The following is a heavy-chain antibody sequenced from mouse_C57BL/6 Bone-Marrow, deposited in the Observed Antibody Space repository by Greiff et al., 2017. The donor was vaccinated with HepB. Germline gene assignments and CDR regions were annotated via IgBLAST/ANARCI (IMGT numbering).Heavy chain of an antibody. V-gene: IGHV5-6*01. CDR3: ARRSSAWFAY. D-gene: IGHD1-1*01. Sequence: VQLKESGGDLVKPGGSLKLSCAASGFTFSSYGMSWVRQTPDKRLEWVATISSGGSYTYYPDSVKGRFTISRDNAKNTLYLQMSSLKSEDTAMYYCARRSSAWFAYWGQGTLVTVSA. CDR1: GFTFSSYG. CDR2: ISSGGSYT. J-gene: IGHJ3*01.